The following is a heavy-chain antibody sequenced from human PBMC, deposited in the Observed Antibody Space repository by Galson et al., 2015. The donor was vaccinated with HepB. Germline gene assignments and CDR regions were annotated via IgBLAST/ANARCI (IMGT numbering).Heavy chain of an antibody. CDR2: IDWDDDK. CDR1: GFSLSTSGMC. D-gene: IGHD2-15*01. V-gene: IGHV2-70*11. Sequence: PALVKPTQTLTLTCTFSGFSLSTSGMCVSWIRQPPGKALEWLARIDWDDDKYYSTSLKTRLTISKDTSKNQVVLTMTNMDPVDTATYYCARIVLGYCSGGSCYPGHIYGMDVWGQGTTVTVSS. J-gene: IGHJ6*02. CDR3: ARIVLGYCSGGSCYPGHIYGMDV.